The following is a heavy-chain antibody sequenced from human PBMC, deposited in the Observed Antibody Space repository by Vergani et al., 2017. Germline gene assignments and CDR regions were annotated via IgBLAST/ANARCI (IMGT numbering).Heavy chain of an antibody. V-gene: IGHV3-23*01. D-gene: IGHD2-21*01. CDR1: GFTFRSYA. Sequence: EVQPLESGGGLVQPGGSLRLSCAASGFTFRSYAMSWVRQPPGTGLVWVSAISGSGGSTYYADSVKGRFTISRDNSKNTLYLQMNSLRAEDTAVYYCSNVGLQVRLYGMDVWGQGTTVTVSS. CDR3: SNVGLQVRLYGMDV. CDR2: ISGSGGST. J-gene: IGHJ6*02.